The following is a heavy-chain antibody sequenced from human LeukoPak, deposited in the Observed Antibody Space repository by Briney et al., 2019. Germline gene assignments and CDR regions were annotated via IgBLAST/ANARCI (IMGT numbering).Heavy chain of an antibody. V-gene: IGHV3-7*03. Sequence: GGSLRLSCVASGFTYSSYWMSWVRQAPGKGLEWVANIKQDGSEKNYVDSVKGRFTISRDNAKNSLYLQMNSLRAEDTAVYYCTRDYRGTFDYWGQGTLVTVSS. CDR2: IKQDGSEK. CDR3: TRDYRGTFDY. J-gene: IGHJ4*02. D-gene: IGHD1-26*01. CDR1: GFTYSSYW.